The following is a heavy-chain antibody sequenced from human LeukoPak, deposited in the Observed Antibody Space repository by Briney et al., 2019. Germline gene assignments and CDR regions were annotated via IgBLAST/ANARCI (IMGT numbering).Heavy chain of an antibody. J-gene: IGHJ6*02. V-gene: IGHV3-11*05. CDR1: GFTFSDYY. Sequence: GGSLRLSCAASGFTFSDYYMSWLRQAPGKGLEWVSYISSSSSYTNYADSVKGRFTISRDNAKNSLYLQMNSLRAEDTAVYYCARVNCSSTSCYTYYGMDVWGQGTTVTVSS. CDR3: ARVNCSSTSCYTYYGMDV. CDR2: ISSSSSYT. D-gene: IGHD2-2*02.